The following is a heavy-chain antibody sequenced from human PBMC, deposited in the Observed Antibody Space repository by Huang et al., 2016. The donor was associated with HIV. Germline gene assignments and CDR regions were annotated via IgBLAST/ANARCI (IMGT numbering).Heavy chain of an antibody. CDR2: MYYRGST. CDR3: ARDKNYFDP. J-gene: IGHJ5*02. D-gene: IGHD1-7*01. V-gene: IGHV4-59*11. CDR1: GGSISGHY. Sequence: QVQLQESGPGLVKPSETLSLACTVSGGSISGHYWSWLRQPPGKGLEWIGSMYYRGSTKYNPSLESRVTISVDTSKNQFSLRLSSVTATDTAVYYCARDKNYFDPWGQGTLVTVSS.